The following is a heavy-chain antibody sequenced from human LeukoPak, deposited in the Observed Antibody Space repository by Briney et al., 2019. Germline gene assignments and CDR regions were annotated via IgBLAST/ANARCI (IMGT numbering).Heavy chain of an antibody. CDR3: AKARYYDILTGYYRGPARPYYFDY. CDR1: GFTFSSYG. V-gene: IGHV3-23*01. J-gene: IGHJ4*02. Sequence: GGSLRLSCAASGFTFSSYGMSWVRQAPGKGLEWVSAISGSGGSTYYADSVKGRFTISRGNSKNTLYLQMNGLRAEDTAVYYCAKARYYDILTGYYRGPARPYYFDYWGQGTLVTVSS. CDR2: ISGSGGST. D-gene: IGHD3-9*01.